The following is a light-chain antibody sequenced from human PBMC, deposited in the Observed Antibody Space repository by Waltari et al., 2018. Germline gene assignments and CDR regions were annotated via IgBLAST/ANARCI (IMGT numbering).Light chain of an antibody. CDR2: DAS. V-gene: IGKV1-12*01. J-gene: IGKJ4*01. CDR1: QGINSC. Sequence: DIQMTQFPSSVSASVGDKVTITCRASQGINSCLAWYQQKPGKAPKLLIYDASSLQTGVPSRFSGSESGTDFTLTISSLQPEDFATYYCQQANRFPLTFGGGTKVELK. CDR3: QQANRFPLT.